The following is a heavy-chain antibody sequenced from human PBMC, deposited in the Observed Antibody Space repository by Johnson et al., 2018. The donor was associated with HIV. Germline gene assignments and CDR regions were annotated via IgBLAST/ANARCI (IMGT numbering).Heavy chain of an antibody. Sequence: QVQLVESGGGLVQPGGSLRLSCAASGFTFSSYAIHWVRQAPGKGLEWVAVISYDGSNTYYADSVQGRFTISRDNSKNTLYLQMNSLRAEDTAVYYCARTTDTGDAFDIWGQGTMVTVSS. D-gene: IGHD1-14*01. CDR2: ISYDGSNT. CDR1: GFTFSSYA. V-gene: IGHV3-30-3*01. CDR3: ARTTDTGDAFDI. J-gene: IGHJ3*02.